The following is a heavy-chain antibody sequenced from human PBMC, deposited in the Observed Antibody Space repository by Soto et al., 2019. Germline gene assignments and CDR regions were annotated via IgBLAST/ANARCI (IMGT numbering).Heavy chain of an antibody. Sequence: QVQLVESGGGVVQPGRSLRLSCAASGFTFRSYGMHWVRQAPGKGLEWVAVISYDGSNENYADSVRGRFTIYRDNSKNTLYLQVNSLRTDDTAVYYCAKDKTSAGTFYFDLWGQGTLLIVSP. CDR1: GFTFRSYG. CDR2: ISYDGSNE. D-gene: IGHD6-13*01. V-gene: IGHV3-30*18. CDR3: AKDKTSAGTFYFDL. J-gene: IGHJ4*02.